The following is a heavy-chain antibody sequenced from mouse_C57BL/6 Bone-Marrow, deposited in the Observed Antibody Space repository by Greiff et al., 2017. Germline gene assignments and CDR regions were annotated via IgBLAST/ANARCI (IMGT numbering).Heavy chain of an antibody. V-gene: IGHV14-4*01. CDR1: GFNIKDDY. CDR3: TTRYKNY. Sequence: EVQLQQSGAELVRPGASVKLSCTASGFNIKDDYMHWVKQRPEQGLEWIGWIDPENGDTEYASKFQGKATITADTSSNTAYLQLSSLTSEDTAVYYCTTRYKNYWGQGTSVNVSS. J-gene: IGHJ4*01. CDR2: IDPENGDT. D-gene: IGHD1-3*01.